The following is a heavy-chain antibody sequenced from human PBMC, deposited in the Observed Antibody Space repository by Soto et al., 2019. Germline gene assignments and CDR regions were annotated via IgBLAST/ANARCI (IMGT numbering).Heavy chain of an antibody. CDR3: ARGQYVAAAGNYYYYGMDV. D-gene: IGHD6-13*01. J-gene: IGHJ6*02. CDR1: GGTFSSYA. Sequence: QVQLVQSGAEVKKPGSPVKVSCKASGGTFSSYAISWVRQAPGQGLEWMGGIIPIFGTANYAQKFQGRVTITADESTSTAYMELSSLRSEDTAVYYCARGQYVAAAGNYYYYGMDVWGQGTTVTVSS. V-gene: IGHV1-69*01. CDR2: IIPIFGTA.